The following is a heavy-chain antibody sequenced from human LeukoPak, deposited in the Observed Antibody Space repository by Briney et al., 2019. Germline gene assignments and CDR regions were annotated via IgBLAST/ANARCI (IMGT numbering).Heavy chain of an antibody. CDR1: GGTFSSYA. D-gene: IGHD4-23*01. V-gene: IGHV1-69*13. J-gene: IGHJ3*02. CDR2: IIPIFGTA. Sequence: SVKVSCKASGGTFSSYAISWVRQAPGQGLEWMGGIIPIFGTANYAQKFQGRVTITADESTSTAYMELSSLRSEDTAVYYCARTRRLSYGGAEAFDIWGQGTMVTVSS. CDR3: ARTRRLSYGGAEAFDI.